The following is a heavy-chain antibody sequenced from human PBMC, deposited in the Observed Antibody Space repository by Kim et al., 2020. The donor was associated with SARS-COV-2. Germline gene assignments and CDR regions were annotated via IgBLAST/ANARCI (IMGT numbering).Heavy chain of an antibody. CDR3: ARVADRASGY. J-gene: IGHJ4*02. V-gene: IGHV1-69*04. CDR2: GKA. D-gene: IGHD3-22*01. Sequence: GKANYAQKFQGRVTITADKSTSTAYMELSSLRSEDTAVYYCARVADRASGYWGQGTLVTVSS.